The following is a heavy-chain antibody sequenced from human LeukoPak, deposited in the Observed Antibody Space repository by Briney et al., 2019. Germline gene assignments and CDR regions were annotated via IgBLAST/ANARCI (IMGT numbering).Heavy chain of an antibody. V-gene: IGHV3-30*04. CDR3: ARIVGHTRSEF. J-gene: IGHJ4*02. Sequence: GGSLRLSCAASGFSLSSYAMHWVRQAPGKGLEWVSFVSFDGRNKNYADSVRGRFIISRDDSKNTLYLQMGSLRNEDTAVYFCARIVGHTRSEFWGQGTLVTVSS. CDR2: VSFDGRNK. D-gene: IGHD1-26*01. CDR1: GFSLSSYA.